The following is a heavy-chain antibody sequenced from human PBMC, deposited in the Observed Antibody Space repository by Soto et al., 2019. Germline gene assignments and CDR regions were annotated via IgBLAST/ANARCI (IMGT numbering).Heavy chain of an antibody. D-gene: IGHD3-22*01. Sequence: ASVKVSCKASGYTFTGYYMHWVRQAPGQGLEWMGWINPNGGGTNYAQKFQGRVTMTRDTSISTAYMELSRLRSDDTAVYYCARDPAKKYYYDSSDGFDYWGQGTLVTVSS. CDR1: GYTFTGYY. V-gene: IGHV1-2*02. J-gene: IGHJ4*02. CDR2: INPNGGGT. CDR3: ARDPAKKYYYDSSDGFDY.